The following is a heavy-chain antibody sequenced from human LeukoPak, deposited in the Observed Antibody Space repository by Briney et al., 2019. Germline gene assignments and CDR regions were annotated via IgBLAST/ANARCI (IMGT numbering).Heavy chain of an antibody. J-gene: IGHJ6*02. Sequence: GGSLRLFCAASGFTFSSYGMHWVRQAPGKGLEWVAVIWYDGSNKYYADSVKGRFTISRDNSKNTLYLQMNSLRAEDTAVYYSARGLARYFDWLLYYYGMDVWGQGTTVTVSS. CDR1: GFTFSSYG. CDR3: ARGLARYFDWLLYYYGMDV. V-gene: IGHV3-33*01. D-gene: IGHD3-9*01. CDR2: IWYDGSNK.